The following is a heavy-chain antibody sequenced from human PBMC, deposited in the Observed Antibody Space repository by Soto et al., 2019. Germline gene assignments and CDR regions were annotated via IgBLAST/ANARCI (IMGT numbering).Heavy chain of an antibody. D-gene: IGHD3-3*02. CDR2: IYKSATT. CDR1: GGSFSGYY. CDR3: ARGQFCLTGRCFPTWFDS. J-gene: IGHJ5*01. V-gene: IGHV4-34*09. Sequence: PSETLSLTCAVYGGSFSGYYWAWIRQPPGQALEYIGYIYKSATTYDKPSLESRVAFPLDTSKSHFPQNVTSVTPADTAVFFCARGQFCLTGRCFPTWFDSWGREPLVTVPS.